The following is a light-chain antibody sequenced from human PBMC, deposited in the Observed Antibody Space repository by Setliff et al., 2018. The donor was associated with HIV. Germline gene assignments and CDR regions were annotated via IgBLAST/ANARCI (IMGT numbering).Light chain of an antibody. V-gene: IGLV2-14*01. CDR2: DVS. J-gene: IGLJ2*01. CDR3: SSYTSSSTLV. CDR1: SSDVGGYNY. Sequence: LTQPASVSGSPGQSITISCTGTSSDVGGYNYVSWYQQHPGKAPKLMIYDVSKRPSGVSSRFSGSKSGNTASLTISGLQAEDEADYSCSSYTSSSTLVFGGGTKVTVL.